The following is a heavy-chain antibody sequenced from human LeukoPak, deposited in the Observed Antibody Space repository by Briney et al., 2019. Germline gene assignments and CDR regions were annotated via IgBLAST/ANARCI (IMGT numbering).Heavy chain of an antibody. CDR3: ARAYGGNYFDY. CDR2: INTDGKIT. CDR1: GFTFRSYW. D-gene: IGHD4-17*01. V-gene: IGHV3-74*01. Sequence: GGSLRLSCAASGFTFRSYWMHWARQAPGKGVGWVSYINTDGKITNYADSVKGRFTISRDNAKNTLYLQMNSLRAEDAAVFYCARAYGGNYFDYWGQGTRVTVSS. J-gene: IGHJ4*02.